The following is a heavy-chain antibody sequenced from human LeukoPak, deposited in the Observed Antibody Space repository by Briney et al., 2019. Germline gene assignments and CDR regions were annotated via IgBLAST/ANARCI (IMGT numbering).Heavy chain of an antibody. CDR1: GFTFSSYG. CDR3: AKRMGPSIAATDLDY. V-gene: IGHV3-30*18. CDR2: ISYDGSNK. D-gene: IGHD6-13*01. J-gene: IGHJ4*02. Sequence: GGSLRLSCAASGFTFSSYGMHWVRQAPGKGLEWVAVISYDGSNKYYADSVKGRFTISRDNSKNTLYLQMNSLRAVDTAVCYCAKRMGPSIAATDLDYWGQGTLVTVSS.